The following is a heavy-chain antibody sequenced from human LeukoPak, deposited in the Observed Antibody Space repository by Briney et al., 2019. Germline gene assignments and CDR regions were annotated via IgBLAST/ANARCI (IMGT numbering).Heavy chain of an antibody. CDR1: GYTFTGFY. CDR3: ARVITSIVVVIAPLDY. CDR2: INPNTGGA. J-gene: IGHJ4*02. V-gene: IGHV1-2*02. D-gene: IGHD2-21*01. Sequence: ASVKVSCQASGYTFTGFYMHWVRQAPGQGLEWMGWINPNTGGANYAQKFRGRVTMTRDTSISTAYMELSRLRSDDTAVYYCARVITSIVVVIAPLDYWGQGTLVTVSS.